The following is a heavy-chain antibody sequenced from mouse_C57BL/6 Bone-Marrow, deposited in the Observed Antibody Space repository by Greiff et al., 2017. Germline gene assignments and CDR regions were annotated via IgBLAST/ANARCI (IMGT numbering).Heavy chain of an antibody. J-gene: IGHJ2*01. CDR2: ISSGGSYT. Sequence: EVKLVESGGDLVKPGGSLKLSCAASGFTFSSYGMSWVRQTPDKRLEWVATISSGGSYTYYPDSVKGRFTISRDNAKNTLYLQMSSLKSEDTAMYYCARHNYYGSSDYFDYWGQGTTLTVSS. D-gene: IGHD1-1*01. V-gene: IGHV5-6*01. CDR1: GFTFSSYG. CDR3: ARHNYYGSSDYFDY.